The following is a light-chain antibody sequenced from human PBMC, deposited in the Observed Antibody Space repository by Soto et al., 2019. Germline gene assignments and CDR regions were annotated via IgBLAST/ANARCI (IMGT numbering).Light chain of an antibody. V-gene: IGKV1-5*01. CDR3: QQYNSYSPIT. CDR1: QSISSW. J-gene: IGKJ5*01. CDR2: DAS. Sequence: DIHITQSPSTLSASVGDRVTITCRASQSISSWLAWYQQKPGKAPKLLIYDASSLESGVPSGFSGSGTGTEFTLTISSLQPDDFATYYCQQYNSYSPITFGQGTRLEIK.